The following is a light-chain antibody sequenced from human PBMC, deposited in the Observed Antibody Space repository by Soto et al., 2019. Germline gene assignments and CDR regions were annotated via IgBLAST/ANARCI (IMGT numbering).Light chain of an antibody. CDR3: QQYNSYWT. CDR2: DVS. V-gene: IGKV1-5*01. Sequence: DIQMTQSPSSLSASVGDRVTITCRASHSITNWLAWYQQKPGKAPKVLIYDVSTLESGVPSRFSGSGSGTEFTLTISSLQPDDFATYYCQQYNSYWTFGQGTKV. CDR1: HSITNW. J-gene: IGKJ1*01.